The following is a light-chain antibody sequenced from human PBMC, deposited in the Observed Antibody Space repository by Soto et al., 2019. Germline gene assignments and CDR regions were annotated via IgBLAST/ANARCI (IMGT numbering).Light chain of an antibody. CDR2: GAS. J-gene: IGKJ1*01. Sequence: EIVMTQSPDTLSVSLGDRATLSCRASQSVSSNSAWYQQKPGQAPRLLIYGASTRAAGIPARFSGSGSGTEFTLTISSLQSEDFAVYYCQKYNNWPPTFGKGTKVDIK. CDR1: QSVSSN. CDR3: QKYNNWPPT. V-gene: IGKV3-15*01.